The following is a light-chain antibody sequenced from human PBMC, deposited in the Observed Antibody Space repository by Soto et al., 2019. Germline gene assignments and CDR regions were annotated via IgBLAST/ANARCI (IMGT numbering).Light chain of an antibody. CDR2: DVS. CDR3: SSYTSSSTVYV. V-gene: IGLV2-14*01. J-gene: IGLJ1*01. Sequence: QSALTQPASVSGSPGLSITISCTGTSSDFGGYNYVSWYQQHPGKAPKLMIYDVSNRPSGVSNRFSGSKSGNTASLTISGLQAEDEADYYCSSYTSSSTVYVFGTGTKVTVL. CDR1: SSDFGGYNY.